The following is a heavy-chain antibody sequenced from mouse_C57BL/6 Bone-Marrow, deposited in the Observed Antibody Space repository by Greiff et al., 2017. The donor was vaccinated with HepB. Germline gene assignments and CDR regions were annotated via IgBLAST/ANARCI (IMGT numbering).Heavy chain of an antibody. CDR3: ARADGYYDFDY. J-gene: IGHJ2*01. CDR1: GYSITSGYY. V-gene: IGHV3-6*01. CDR2: ISYDGSN. Sequence: EVKLMESGPGLVKPSQSLSLTCSVTGYSITSGYYWNWIRQFPGNKLEWMGYISYDGSNNYNPSLKNRISITRDTSKNQFFLKLNSVTTEDTATYYCARADGYYDFDYWGQGTTLTVSS. D-gene: IGHD2-3*01.